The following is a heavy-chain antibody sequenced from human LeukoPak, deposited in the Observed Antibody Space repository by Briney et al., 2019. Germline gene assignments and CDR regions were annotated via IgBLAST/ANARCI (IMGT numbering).Heavy chain of an antibody. J-gene: IGHJ4*02. V-gene: IGHV4-34*01. CDR1: GGSFSGYY. Sequence: PSETLSLTCAVYGGSFSGYYWSWIRQPPGKGLEWIGEINHSGSTNYNPSLKSRVTISVDTSKNQFSLKLSSVTAADTAVYYCARARIDYWGQGTLVTVSS. CDR3: ARARIDY. CDR2: INHSGST. D-gene: IGHD1-14*01.